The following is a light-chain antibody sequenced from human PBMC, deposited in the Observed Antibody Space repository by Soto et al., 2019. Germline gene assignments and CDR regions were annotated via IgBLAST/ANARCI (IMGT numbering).Light chain of an antibody. Sequence: VLTQPPSVSGSPGQSVTISCTGTSNDVGSYNRVSWYQQPPGTAPKLMIYEVSNRPSGVPDRFSGSKSGNAASLTISGLQAEDEADYYCSSYTSSSTYVFGTGTKVTVL. CDR2: EVS. V-gene: IGLV2-18*02. J-gene: IGLJ1*01. CDR1: SNDVGSYNR. CDR3: SSYTSSSTYV.